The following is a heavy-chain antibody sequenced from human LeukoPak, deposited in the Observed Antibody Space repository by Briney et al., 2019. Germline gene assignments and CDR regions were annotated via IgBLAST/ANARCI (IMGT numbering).Heavy chain of an antibody. Sequence: SQTLSLTCTVSGGSISSGDYYWSWIRQPPGKGLEWIGYIYYSGSTYYNPSLKGRVTMSVDTSKNQFSLKLSSVTAADTAVYYCARDLINDSLYFDLWGRGTLVTVSS. D-gene: IGHD3-22*01. CDR2: IYYSGST. J-gene: IGHJ2*01. V-gene: IGHV4-30-4*08. CDR1: GGSISSGDYY. CDR3: ARDLINDSLYFDL.